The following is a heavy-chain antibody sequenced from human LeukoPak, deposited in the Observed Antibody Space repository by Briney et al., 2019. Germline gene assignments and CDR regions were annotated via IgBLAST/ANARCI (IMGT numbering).Heavy chain of an antibody. J-gene: IGHJ4*02. V-gene: IGHV1-69*13. CDR1: GGTFSSYP. CDR2: ITPIFGEA. Sequence: SVKVSCKVSGGTFSSYPISWVRQAPGQGLEWMGEITPIFGEAQNAEKFQGRVTITADEPTSTVYMELTSLRLDDTAMYYCARNSRVASTSGLNYWGQGTLVSVSS. D-gene: IGHD5-12*01. CDR3: ARNSRVASTSGLNY.